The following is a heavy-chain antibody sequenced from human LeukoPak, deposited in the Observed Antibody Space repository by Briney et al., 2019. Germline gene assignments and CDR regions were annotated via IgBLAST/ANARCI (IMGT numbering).Heavy chain of an antibody. CDR3: TSYSPTLSFDY. CDR1: GGSISSYY. J-gene: IGHJ4*02. D-gene: IGHD5-18*01. CDR2: IYYSGRT. Sequence: SATLSLTCTVSGGSISSYYWSWIRPPPGKGQEGIGYIYYSGRTNYNPSLKRRVTISVDTSKNKFSLKLSSVTAADTAVYYCTSYSPTLSFDYWGQGTLVTVSS. V-gene: IGHV4-59*08.